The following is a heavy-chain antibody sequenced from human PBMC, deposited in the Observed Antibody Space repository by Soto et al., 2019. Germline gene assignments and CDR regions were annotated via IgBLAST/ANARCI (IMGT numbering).Heavy chain of an antibody. CDR2: ISAYNGNT. V-gene: IGHV1-18*01. Sequence: QVQLVQSGAEGKKPGASVKVSCKASGSTFTSYVISWVRQAPGQGLEWMGWISAYNGNTNYAQKLPGRVTMSTDTSTSTAYLELRSLRSDDTAVYYCAAAECELLPGVADYWGQGTLVTVSS. J-gene: IGHJ4*02. CDR1: GSTFTSYV. D-gene: IGHD1-26*01. CDR3: AAAECELLPGVADY.